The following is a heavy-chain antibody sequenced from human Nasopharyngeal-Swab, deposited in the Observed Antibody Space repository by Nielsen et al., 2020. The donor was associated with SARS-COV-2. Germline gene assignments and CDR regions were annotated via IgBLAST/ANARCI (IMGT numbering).Heavy chain of an antibody. J-gene: IGHJ4*02. CDR3: ASTPLDSSGYYYDFHY. V-gene: IGHV3-30-3*01. CDR2: ISYDGSNK. CDR1: GSPFIIYT. Sequence: SLNLSCASSGSPFIIYTMHSVRQAPGKGLEWVAVISYDGSNKYYAYSVKGRFTIPRVIYKNTVYLQMNSLRAEDTAVFYCASTPLDSSGYYYDFHYRGRGTLVTVSS. D-gene: IGHD3-22*01.